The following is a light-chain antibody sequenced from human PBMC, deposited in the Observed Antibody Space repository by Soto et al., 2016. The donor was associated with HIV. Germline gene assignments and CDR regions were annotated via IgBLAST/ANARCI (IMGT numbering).Light chain of an antibody. V-gene: IGKV1-NL1*01. CDR2: AAS. CDR3: QQYYSTRVT. CDR1: RDIGSA. J-gene: IGKJ3*01. Sequence: IQLTQSPSSLSASVGDRVTITCRASRDIGSALAWYQQKPGKGPRLLLYAASRLESGVPSRFSGSGSGTDYTLTISSLQPEDFATYYCQQYYSTRVTFGPGTKVDIK.